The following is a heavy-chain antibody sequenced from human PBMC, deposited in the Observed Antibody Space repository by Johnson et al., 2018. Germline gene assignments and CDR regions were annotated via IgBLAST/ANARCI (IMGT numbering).Heavy chain of an antibody. V-gene: IGHV3-30*03. D-gene: IGHD1-26*01. J-gene: IGHJ6*02. CDR3: ARGGLMGDTTGMNI. Sequence: QVQLQESGGGVVQXGRSXRLXCVASGFTFSSYGMHWVRQAPGKGLEWVAVISHDGSNKYYADSVKGRFTISRETSKNTLYLQMNSLRTEDTAVYYCARGGLMGDTTGMNIWGQGTTVTVSS. CDR1: GFTFSSYG. CDR2: ISHDGSNK.